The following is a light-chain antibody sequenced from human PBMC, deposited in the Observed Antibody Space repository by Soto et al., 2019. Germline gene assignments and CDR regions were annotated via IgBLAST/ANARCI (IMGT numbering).Light chain of an antibody. CDR3: QNWGTGIHYV. V-gene: IGLV4-69*01. J-gene: IGLJ1*01. CDR2: LNSDGSH. Sequence: QLVLTQSPSASASLGASVKLTCTLSSGHSSYAIAWHQQQPEKGPRYLMKLNSDGSHSKGDGIPDRFSGSSSGAERYLPISSIQSEDEADYYCQNWGTGIHYVFGTGTKVTVL. CDR1: SGHSSYA.